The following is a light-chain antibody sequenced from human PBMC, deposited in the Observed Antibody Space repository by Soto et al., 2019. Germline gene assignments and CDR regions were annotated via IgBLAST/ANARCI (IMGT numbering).Light chain of an antibody. V-gene: IGLV2-11*01. CDR3: QSYDSFNWV. Sequence: QSALTQPRSVSGSPGQSVTISCTGTSSDVGGYNYVSWYQEQPGKAPKLMIYDVSKRPSGVPDRFSGSKSGNTASLTISGLQAEDEADYYCQSYDSFNWVFGGGTKLTVL. CDR2: DVS. J-gene: IGLJ3*02. CDR1: SSDVGGYNY.